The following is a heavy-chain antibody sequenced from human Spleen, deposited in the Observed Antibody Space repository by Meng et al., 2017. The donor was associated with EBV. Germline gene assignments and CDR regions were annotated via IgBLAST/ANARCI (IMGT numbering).Heavy chain of an antibody. CDR3: ARRGGVDY. CDR1: GASVSSSGYY. J-gene: IGHJ4*02. Sequence: QVALQGSGPGLVKPSQTLSLPCAVSGASVSSSGYYWSWLRQPPGKGLEWIGYIYYSGSTYYAPSLKSRVTISMDTSKNQFSLKLSSVTAADTAVYYCARRGGVDYWGQGTLVTVSS. V-gene: IGHV4-31*11. CDR2: IYYSGST. D-gene: IGHD3-16*01.